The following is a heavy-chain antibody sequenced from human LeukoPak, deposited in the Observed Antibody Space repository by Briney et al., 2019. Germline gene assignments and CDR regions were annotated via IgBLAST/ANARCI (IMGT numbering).Heavy chain of an antibody. CDR2: IYYSGST. CDR3: ARERSGSYSGFDY. Sequence: PSETLSLTCTVSGGSISSGDYYWSWIRQPPGKGLEWIGYIYYSGSTYYNPSLKSRITISVDTSKNQFSLKLSSVTAADTAVYYCARERSGSYSGFDYWGQGTLVTVSS. CDR1: GGSISSGDYY. D-gene: IGHD1-26*01. V-gene: IGHV4-30-4*01. J-gene: IGHJ4*02.